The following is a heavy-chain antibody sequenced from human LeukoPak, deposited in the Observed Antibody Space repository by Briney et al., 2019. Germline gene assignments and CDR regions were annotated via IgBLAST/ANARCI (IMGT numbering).Heavy chain of an antibody. CDR1: GLILSNYN. D-gene: IGHD2-21*01. CDR3: AKPPSTYQLVIGYLDF. CDR2: IRFEGNDK. V-gene: IGHV3-30*02. J-gene: IGHJ4*02. Sequence: GGSLRLFCTASGLILSNYNMHWFRQSPGKGLEGVAFIRFEGNDKYYADAVKGRFDISRHNSESTVYLQMNRLRPDDQGVFFCAKPPSTYQLVIGYLDFWGQGTLVSVSS.